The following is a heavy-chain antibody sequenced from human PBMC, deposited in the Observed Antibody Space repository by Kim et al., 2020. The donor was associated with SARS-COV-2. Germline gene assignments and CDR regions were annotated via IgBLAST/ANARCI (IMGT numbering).Heavy chain of an antibody. CDR3: AREYCSGGSCYFPSPDYYGMDV. V-gene: IGHV4-31*03. CDR2: IYYSGST. J-gene: IGHJ6*02. CDR1: GGSISSGGYY. Sequence: SETLSLTCTVSGGSISSGGYYWSWIRQHPGKGLEWIGYIYYSGSTYYNPSLKSRVTISVDTSKNQFSLKLSSVTAADTAVYYCAREYCSGGSCYFPSPDYYGMDVWGQGTTVTVSS. D-gene: IGHD2-15*01.